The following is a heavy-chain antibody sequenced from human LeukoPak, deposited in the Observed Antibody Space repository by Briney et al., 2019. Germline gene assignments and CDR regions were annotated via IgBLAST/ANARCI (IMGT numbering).Heavy chain of an antibody. Sequence: GGSLRLSCAASGFTFSSYSMNWVRQAPGKGLEWVSSISSSSSYIYYADSVKGRFTISRDNAKNSLHLQMNSLRAEDTAVYYCASAYYYGSGSSKGRHYYYMDVWGKGTTVTISS. D-gene: IGHD3-10*01. J-gene: IGHJ6*03. CDR3: ASAYYYGSGSSKGRHYYYMDV. CDR1: GFTFSSYS. V-gene: IGHV3-21*01. CDR2: ISSSSSYI.